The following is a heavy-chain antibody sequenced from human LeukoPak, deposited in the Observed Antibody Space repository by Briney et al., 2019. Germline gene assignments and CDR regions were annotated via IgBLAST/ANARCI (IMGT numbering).Heavy chain of an antibody. Sequence: GGSLRLSCAASGFTFSSYEMNWVRQAPGKGLEWVANIKEDGTRDYYVDSMKGRFTISKDNARNSLFLQVNSLRVEDAGVYFCARDTKAGYFDLWGQGTLVTVSS. J-gene: IGHJ4*02. CDR3: ARDTKAGYFDL. V-gene: IGHV3-7*01. CDR2: IKEDGTRD. CDR1: GFTFSSYE.